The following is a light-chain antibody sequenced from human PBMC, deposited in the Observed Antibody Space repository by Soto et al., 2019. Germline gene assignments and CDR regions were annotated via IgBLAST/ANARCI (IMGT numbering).Light chain of an antibody. CDR1: GSDVGGNYVSWY. J-gene: IGLJ2*01. CDR3: SSYANSRTVI. CDR2: DDD. V-gene: IGLV2-14*03. Sequence: QSALTQPASVSGSHGQSITISCTGTGSDVGGNYVSWYVSWYQQHPGKVPKLIIYDDDDRPSGVSNRFSGSKSGSTASLTISGLQAEDEADYYCSSYANSRTVIFGGGTKLTVL.